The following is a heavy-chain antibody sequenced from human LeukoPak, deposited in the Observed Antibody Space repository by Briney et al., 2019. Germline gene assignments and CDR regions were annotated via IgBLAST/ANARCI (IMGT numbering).Heavy chain of an antibody. CDR1: CGSFSGYC. D-gene: IGHD3-16*02. CDR2: INHSGST. J-gene: IGHJ4*02. Sequence: PSETLSLTCAVYCGSFSGYCWSWVRQSPGKGLEWIGEINHSGSTNYNPSLKSRVTISVDTSKNQFSLKLSAVTAADSAVCYCTRGEYYDYVWGSYRSVDYWGQGTLVTVSS. CDR3: TRGEYYDYVWGSYRSVDY. V-gene: IGHV4-34*01.